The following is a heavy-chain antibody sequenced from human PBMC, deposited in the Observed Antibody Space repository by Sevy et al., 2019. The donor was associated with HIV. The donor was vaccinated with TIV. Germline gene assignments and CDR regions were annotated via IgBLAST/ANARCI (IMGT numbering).Heavy chain of an antibody. CDR3: ARCLSGCGWYRPDNCFDS. J-gene: IGHJ5*01. CDR1: GLTFSSYA. Sequence: GGSLRLSCAASGLTFSSYAMHWVRQAPGKGLEWVAVTSYDGSKEFYADSVKGRFTISRDNSKNTLYLHMNSLRAEDTAVYYGARCLSGCGWYRPDNCFDSWGQGTLVTVSS. V-gene: IGHV3-30-3*01. D-gene: IGHD6-19*01. CDR2: TSYDGSKE.